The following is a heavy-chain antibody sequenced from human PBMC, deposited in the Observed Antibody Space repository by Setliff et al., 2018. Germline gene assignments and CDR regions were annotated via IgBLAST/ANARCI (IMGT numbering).Heavy chain of an antibody. V-gene: IGHV1-46*01. CDR2: INTGGGSA. D-gene: IGHD2-8*01. CDR1: GYTFTSYY. Sequence: ASVKVSCKAGGYTFTSYYMYWVRQAPGQGLEWMGTINTGGGSASIVDQFQGRVTMTRDTSTSTVYMEFSSLRSDDTAVYYCSRLVRYCTSVTCLTTSDGEHWGQGTLVTVSS. J-gene: IGHJ1*01. CDR3: SRLVRYCTSVTCLTTSDGEH.